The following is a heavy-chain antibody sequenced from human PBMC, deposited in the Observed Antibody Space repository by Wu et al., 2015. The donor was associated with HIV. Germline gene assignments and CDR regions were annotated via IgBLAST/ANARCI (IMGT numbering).Heavy chain of an antibody. CDR2: INSKNGDT. V-gene: IGHV1-18*04. D-gene: IGHD3-16*01. Sequence: QVQLVQSGSEVKKPGASMKVSCRTSGYIFINYYIQWVRQAPGQGLEWMGWINSKNGDTDLAPNVQSRVTMSTDASANMAYMELRTLTSDDTAMYYCASRANYGGTSFGGFALDTWGQGTMVIVSS. CDR1: GYIFINYY. J-gene: IGHJ3*02. CDR3: ASRANYGGTSFGGFALDT.